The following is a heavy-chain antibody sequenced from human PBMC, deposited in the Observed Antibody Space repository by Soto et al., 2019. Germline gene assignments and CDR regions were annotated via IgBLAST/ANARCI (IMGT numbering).Heavy chain of an antibody. CDR1: GFTFSNYA. J-gene: IGHJ4*02. D-gene: IGHD3-10*01. CDR3: ARANYYGSPGDFDY. Sequence: GGSLRLSCGVSGFTFSNYAMSWVRKTPGKGLEWVSCISSSSSTIYYADSVRGRFTISRDNAKNSLYLQMNSLRAEDTAVYYCARANYYGSPGDFDYWGQGTLVTVSS. CDR2: ISSSSSTI. V-gene: IGHV3-48*01.